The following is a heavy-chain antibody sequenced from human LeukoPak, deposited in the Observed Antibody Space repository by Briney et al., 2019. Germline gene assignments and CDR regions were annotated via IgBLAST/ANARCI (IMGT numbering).Heavy chain of an antibody. CDR2: IAYSGST. Sequence: SETLSLTCTVAGGSISSSSFYWGWIRQPPGKGLEWIGSIAYSGSTYYNPSLKSRVPISVDTSQNPFALKLSSVAAADTAMHYCAMGIQLWSPSPSEYWGQGTLVTVSS. CDR3: AMGIQLWSPSPSEY. J-gene: IGHJ4*02. V-gene: IGHV4-39*06. D-gene: IGHD5-18*01. CDR1: GGSISSSSFY.